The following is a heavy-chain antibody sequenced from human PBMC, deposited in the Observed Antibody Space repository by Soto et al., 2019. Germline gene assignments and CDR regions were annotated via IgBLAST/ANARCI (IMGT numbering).Heavy chain of an antibody. D-gene: IGHD3-22*01. J-gene: IGHJ4*02. CDR1: GYTFRNYY. V-gene: IGHV1-46*01. CDR3: GRAFDRSGLY. CDR2: INPSGGAT. Sequence: SVKVYCKASGYTFRNYYIHWVRQAPGQGLEWMGLINPSGGATSYSQRFQGRVTITKDSSTSTVYMELSSLGSEDTAVYYCGRAFDRSGLYWGQGTLVTVS.